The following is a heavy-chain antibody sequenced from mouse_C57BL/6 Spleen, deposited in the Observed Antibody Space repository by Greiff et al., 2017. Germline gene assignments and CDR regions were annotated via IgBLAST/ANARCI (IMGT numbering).Heavy chain of an antibody. CDR2: IHPNSGST. V-gene: IGHV1-64*01. CDR3: ARLDDGYYGYFDV. Sequence: QVQLQQSGAELVKPGASVKLSCKASGYTFTSYWMHWVKQRPGQGLEWIGMIHPNSGSTNYNEKFKSKATLTVDKSSSTAYMQLSSLTSEDSAVYYCARLDDGYYGYFDVWGTGTTVTVSS. D-gene: IGHD2-3*01. CDR1: GYTFTSYW. J-gene: IGHJ1*03.